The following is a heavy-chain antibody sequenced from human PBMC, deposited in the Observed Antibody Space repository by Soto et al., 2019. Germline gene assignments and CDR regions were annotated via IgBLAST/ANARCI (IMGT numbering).Heavy chain of an antibody. Sequence: QVQLVESGGGVVQPGTSLRLSCAASGFSFSTYAMYWVRQAPGRGLEWVAVISDDGNTKYYADSVKGRFTISRDNSRNTLYLHIYRLRTEDAAVYYCASSYFYDSGGYYPFDYWGQGTLVTVSS. V-gene: IGHV3-30-3*01. CDR3: ASSYFYDSGGYYPFDY. CDR2: ISDDGNTK. D-gene: IGHD3-22*01. J-gene: IGHJ4*02. CDR1: GFSFSTYA.